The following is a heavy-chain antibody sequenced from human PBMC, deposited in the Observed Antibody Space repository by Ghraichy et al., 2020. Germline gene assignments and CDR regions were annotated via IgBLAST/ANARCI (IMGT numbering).Heavy chain of an antibody. V-gene: IGHV3-7*01. CDR3: ATRYCITTSCYSGTQYYFDY. J-gene: IGHJ4*02. CDR2: IKQDESEK. Sequence: GGSLRLSCGVSGLTFSRYWMSWVRQAPGKGLEWVANIKQDESEKYYVDSVKGRFTISRDNTKNLFYLQMNSLRAEDTAVYYCATRYCITTSCYSGTQYYFDYWGQGTLVTVSS. CDR1: GLTFSRYW. D-gene: IGHD2-2*02.